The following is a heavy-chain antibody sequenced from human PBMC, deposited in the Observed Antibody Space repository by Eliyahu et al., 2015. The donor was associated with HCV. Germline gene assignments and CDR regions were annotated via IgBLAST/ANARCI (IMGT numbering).Heavy chain of an antibody. CDR3: TTGYSSSWPYYVDY. Sequence: EVQLVESGGGLVKPGGSLRLSCAASGLXFTNAWMTWVRQAPGKGLGCXVGRIKTXAAGGTTDYAAPVRGRFIISRDDSENTLYLQMNSLRTDDTGVYYCTTGYSSSWPYYVDYWGQGTLVTVSS. CDR2: IKTXAAGGTT. J-gene: IGHJ4*02. V-gene: IGHV3-15*01. D-gene: IGHD6-13*01. CDR1: GLXFTNAW.